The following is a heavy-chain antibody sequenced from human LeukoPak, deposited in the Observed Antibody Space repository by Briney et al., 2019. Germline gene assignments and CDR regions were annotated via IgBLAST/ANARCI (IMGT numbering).Heavy chain of an antibody. Sequence: PGGSLRLSCTASGFNFGDYAMSWVRQAPGKGLEWVSFIRSKTYGGTTEYAASVQGRITISRDDSKRIVYLQMNRLKTEDTALYYCVRDSDSVVVTAPFDYWGRGTLVIVSS. CDR3: VRDSDSVVVTAPFDY. V-gene: IGHV3-49*04. D-gene: IGHD2-15*01. CDR2: IRSKTYGGTT. J-gene: IGHJ4*02. CDR1: GFNFGDYA.